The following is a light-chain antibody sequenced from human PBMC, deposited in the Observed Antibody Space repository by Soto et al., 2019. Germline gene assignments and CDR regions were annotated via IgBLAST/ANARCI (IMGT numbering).Light chain of an antibody. CDR1: QRISTW. CDR3: QQYRSYS. J-gene: IGKJ1*01. CDR2: GAS. Sequence: DIQMTQSPSTLTAPVGDRVTITCRASQRISTWLAWYQQKPGKAPSLLIYGASSLKSGVPSRFSGSGSGTEFTLTISSLQPDDFATYYCQQYRSYSFGQGTKVEI. V-gene: IGKV1-5*01.